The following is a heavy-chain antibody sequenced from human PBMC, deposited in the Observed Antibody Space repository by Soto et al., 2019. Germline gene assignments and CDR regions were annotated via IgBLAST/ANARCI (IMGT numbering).Heavy chain of an antibody. Sequence: PGESLKISCKGSGYSFTSYWISWVRQMPGKGLEWMGRIDPSDSYTNYSPSFQGHVTISADKSISTAYLQWSSLKASDTAMYYCARLSKSYYYYYYGMDVWGQGTTVTVSS. CDR2: IDPSDSYT. J-gene: IGHJ6*02. V-gene: IGHV5-10-1*01. CDR3: ARLSKSYYYYYYGMDV. CDR1: GYSFTSYW.